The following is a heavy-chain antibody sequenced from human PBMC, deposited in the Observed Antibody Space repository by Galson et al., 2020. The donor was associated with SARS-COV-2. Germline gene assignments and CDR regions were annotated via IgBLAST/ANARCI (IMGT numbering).Heavy chain of an antibody. V-gene: IGHV4-39*01. D-gene: IGHD5-18*01. Sequence: SETLSLTCTVSGGSTSKTIDYRGWIRQAPGKGLEWIGSFYYSGYTYYNPSLKSRVTISVDTSKSQFSLKLSSVTAADTAVYYCATCPGVVSAMIDYFDYWGQGILVTVSS. CDR3: ATCPGVVSAMIDYFDY. CDR1: GGSTSKTIDY. J-gene: IGHJ4*02. CDR2: FYYSGYT.